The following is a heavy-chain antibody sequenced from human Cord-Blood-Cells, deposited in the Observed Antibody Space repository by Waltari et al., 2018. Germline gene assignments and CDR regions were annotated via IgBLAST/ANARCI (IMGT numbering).Heavy chain of an antibody. CDR2: ISSSGSTI. CDR1: GFTFSNYY. Sequence: QKQLVESGGGVVEPGGTRRLACAGSGFTFSNYYMSWIRQAPGKGLEWVSYISSSGSTIYYADSVKGRFTISRDNAKNSLYLQMNSRRAEDTAVYYCARGSGAFDIWGQGTMVTVSS. D-gene: IGHD3-10*01. CDR3: ARGSGAFDI. J-gene: IGHJ3*02. V-gene: IGHV3-11*04.